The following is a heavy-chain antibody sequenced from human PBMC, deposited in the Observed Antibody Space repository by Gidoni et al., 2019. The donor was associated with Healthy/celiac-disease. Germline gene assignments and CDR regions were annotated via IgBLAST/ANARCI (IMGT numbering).Heavy chain of an antibody. D-gene: IGHD3-3*01. Sequence: HVQLVQSGAAVKKPASSVKASCTASGGTFSSYAISWVRQAPGQGLEWMAGIIPIFGTANYAQKVKGRVTITADDSTSTAYMELSSLRSEDTAVYYCARRFGPCYYGMDVWGQGTTVTVSS. J-gene: IGHJ6*02. CDR2: IIPIFGTA. V-gene: IGHV1-69*01. CDR1: GGTFSSYA. CDR3: ARRFGPCYYGMDV.